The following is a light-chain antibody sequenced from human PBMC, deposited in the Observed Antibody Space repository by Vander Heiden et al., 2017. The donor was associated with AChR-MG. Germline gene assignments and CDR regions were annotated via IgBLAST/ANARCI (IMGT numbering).Light chain of an antibody. V-gene: IGKV1D-43*01. CDR1: SGISSY. CDR3: HLQASNPQIT. Sequence: AIRMTQSPFSLSASVGDRVTITCRANSGISSYLAWYQQKPAKAPNLFISYASGLQSGVPSRFSGSGCGRDCTITISSRQQEDFAPYYCHLQASNPQITFGPRTQVEIK. CDR2: YAS. J-gene: IGKJ5*01.